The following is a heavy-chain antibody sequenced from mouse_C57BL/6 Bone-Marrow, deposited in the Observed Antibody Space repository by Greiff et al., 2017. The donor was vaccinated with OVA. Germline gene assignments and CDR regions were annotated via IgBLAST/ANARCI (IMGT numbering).Heavy chain of an antibody. CDR2: ISSGGDYI. CDR1: GFTFSSYA. Sequence: EVQVVESGEGLVKPGGSLKLSCAASGFTFSSYAMSWVRQTPEKRLEWVAYISSGGDYIYYADTVKGRFTISRDNARNTLYLQMSSLKSEDTAMYYCTRRITTPVGGYYFDYWGQGTTLTVSS. CDR3: TRRITTPVGGYYFDY. V-gene: IGHV5-9-1*02. J-gene: IGHJ2*01. D-gene: IGHD1-1*01.